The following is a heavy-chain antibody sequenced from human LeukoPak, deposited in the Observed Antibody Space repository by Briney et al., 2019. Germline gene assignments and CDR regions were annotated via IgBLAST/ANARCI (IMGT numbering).Heavy chain of an antibody. CDR1: GFIFSTYA. D-gene: IGHD3-10*01. V-gene: IGHV3-30*04. CDR2: ITYDGSDT. CDR3: ARPGGYAFDI. Sequence: PGGSLRLSCEASGFIFSTYAFHWVRQAPGKGPEWMAFITYDGSDTYFADSVKGRFTLSRDNSENALYLQMNSLRTADTAVYYCARPGGYAFDIWGQGTMVTVSS. J-gene: IGHJ3*02.